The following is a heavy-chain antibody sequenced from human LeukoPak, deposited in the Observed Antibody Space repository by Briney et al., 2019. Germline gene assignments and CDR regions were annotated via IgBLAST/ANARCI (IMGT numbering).Heavy chain of an antibody. D-gene: IGHD6-19*01. J-gene: IGHJ4*02. V-gene: IGHV1-2*02. CDR2: INPNSGGT. CDR3: VRSTSGWYPHFDY. Sequence: GASVKVSCKASGYSFTGHYVHWLRQAPGQGLEWMGRINPNSGGTNYAQKLQGSVTMTRDTSISTAYMELSRLGSDDTAVYYCVRSTSGWYPHFDYWGQGTLVTGSS. CDR1: GYSFTGHY.